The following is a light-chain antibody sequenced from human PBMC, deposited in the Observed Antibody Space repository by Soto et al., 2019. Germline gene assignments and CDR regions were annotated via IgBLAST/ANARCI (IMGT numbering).Light chain of an antibody. CDR1: QTVSSSY. CDR2: GAS. J-gene: IGKJ2*01. CDR3: HQYGSSPYT. V-gene: IGKV3-20*01. Sequence: EIVLTQSPGTLSLSPGERATLSCRASQTVSSSYLAWYQQKPGQAPKVLIYGASSRATGIPDRFSGSGSGTDFTLTISRLEPEDFAVYYCHQYGSSPYTFCQGTKLEIK.